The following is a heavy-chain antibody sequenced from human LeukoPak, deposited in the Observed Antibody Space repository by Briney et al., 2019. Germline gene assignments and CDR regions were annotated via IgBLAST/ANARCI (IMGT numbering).Heavy chain of an antibody. J-gene: IGHJ6*02. V-gene: IGHV3-48*02. CDR3: ARDKPEVEWFRVYYYYGMDV. CDR1: GFTFSSYR. D-gene: IGHD3-3*01. CDR2: ISNSSSTI. Sequence: TGGSLRLSCAASGFTFSSYRMNWVRQAPGKGLEWVSYISNSSSTINYADSVKGRFTTSKDNAKNSLYLQMDSLRDEDTAVYYCARDKPEVEWFRVYYYYGMDVWGQGTTVSVSS.